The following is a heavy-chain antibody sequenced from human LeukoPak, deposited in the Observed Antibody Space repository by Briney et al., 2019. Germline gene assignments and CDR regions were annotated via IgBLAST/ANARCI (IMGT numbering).Heavy chain of an antibody. D-gene: IGHD2-15*01. CDR1: GGSISSSNW. Sequence: PSETLSLTCAVSGGSISSSNWWSWVRQPPGKGLEWIGEIYHSGSTNYNPSLKSRVTISVGKSKNQFSLKLSSVTAADTAVYYCARTYTPICSGGSCYSGFTDYWGQGTLVTVSS. J-gene: IGHJ4*02. V-gene: IGHV4-4*02. CDR3: ARTYTPICSGGSCYSGFTDY. CDR2: IYHSGST.